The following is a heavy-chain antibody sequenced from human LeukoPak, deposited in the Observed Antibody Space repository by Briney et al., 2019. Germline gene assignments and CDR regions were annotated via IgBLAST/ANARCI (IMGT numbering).Heavy chain of an antibody. J-gene: IGHJ3*02. Sequence: GGSLRLSCAASGFTFSSYAMSWVRQAPGKGLEWVSAISGSGGSTYYADSVKGRFTISRDNSKNTLYLQMNSLRAEDTAVYYCANLWFGELFSPSDVFDIWGQGTMVTVSS. CDR2: ISGSGGST. CDR1: GFTFSSYA. V-gene: IGHV3-23*01. CDR3: ANLWFGELFSPSDVFDI. D-gene: IGHD3-10*01.